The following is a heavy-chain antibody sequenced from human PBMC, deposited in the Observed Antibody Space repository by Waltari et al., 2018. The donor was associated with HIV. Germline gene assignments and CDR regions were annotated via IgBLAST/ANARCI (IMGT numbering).Heavy chain of an antibody. CDR1: GDSINNGRNY. J-gene: IGHJ2*01. D-gene: IGHD4-17*01. Sequence: QVQLQESGPGLVTPSQTLSLTCTVSGDSINNGRNYWSWIRQPAGKGLEWIGRFFTSGITNYNYTPSLESRITISLDTSKNQFALKLTSVTAADTAMYYCARETTMPTTNWYFDLWGRGTLVTVSS. CDR2: FFTSGIT. V-gene: IGHV4-61*02. CDR3: ARETTMPTTNWYFDL.